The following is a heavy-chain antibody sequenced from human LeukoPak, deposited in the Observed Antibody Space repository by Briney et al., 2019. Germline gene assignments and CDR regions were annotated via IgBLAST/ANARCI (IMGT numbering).Heavy chain of an antibody. Sequence: TGGSLRLSCAASGFTFSSYGMHWVRQAPGKGLEWVAVISYDGSNKYYVDSAKGRFTISRDNSKNTVYLQMNSLRAEDTAVYYCAKDKYDSSGPIDYWGQGTLVTVSS. CDR1: GFTFSSYG. CDR2: ISYDGSNK. CDR3: AKDKYDSSGPIDY. V-gene: IGHV3-30*18. D-gene: IGHD3-22*01. J-gene: IGHJ4*02.